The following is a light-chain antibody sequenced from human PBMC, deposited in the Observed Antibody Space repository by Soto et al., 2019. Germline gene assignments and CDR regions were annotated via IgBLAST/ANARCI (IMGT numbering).Light chain of an antibody. CDR2: EVI. V-gene: IGLV2-14*01. J-gene: IGLJ2*01. CDR1: SSDVGGYTY. Sequence: QSALTQPASVSGSPGQSITISCAGTSSDVGGYTYVSWYQQHPAKAPKLIIFEVIKRPSGVSNRFSGSKSGNTASLTISGLQAEDAADYYCCSFALRSTLIFGGGTKLTVL. CDR3: CSFALRSTLI.